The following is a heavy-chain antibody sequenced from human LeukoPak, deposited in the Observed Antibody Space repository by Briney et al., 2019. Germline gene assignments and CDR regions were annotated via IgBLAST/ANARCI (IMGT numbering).Heavy chain of an antibody. CDR2: ISYDGSNK. CDR3: AKDSSLWLLWEPGTYFDY. V-gene: IGHV3-30*18. J-gene: IGHJ4*02. Sequence: GGSLRLSCAVSGFTVSGNYMSWVRQAPGKGLEWVAVISYDGSNKYYADSVKGRFTISRDNSKNTLYLQMNSLRAEDTAVYYCAKDSSLWLLWEPGTYFDYWGQGTLVTVSS. CDR1: GFTVSGNY. D-gene: IGHD1-26*01.